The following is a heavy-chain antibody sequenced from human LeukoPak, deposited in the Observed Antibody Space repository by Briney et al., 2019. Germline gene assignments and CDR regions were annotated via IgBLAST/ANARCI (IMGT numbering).Heavy chain of an antibody. CDR1: GYTFTSYG. D-gene: IGHD1-26*01. V-gene: IGHV1-18*01. CDR2: ISAYNGNT. CDR3: ARGLTAWELYFDY. Sequence: GASVKVSCKASGYTFTSYGITWVRQAPGQGLEWMGWISAYNGNTNYAQKLQGRVTMTTDTSTSTAHMELRSQRSIDTAVYYCARGLTAWELYFDYWGQGTLVTVSS. J-gene: IGHJ4*02.